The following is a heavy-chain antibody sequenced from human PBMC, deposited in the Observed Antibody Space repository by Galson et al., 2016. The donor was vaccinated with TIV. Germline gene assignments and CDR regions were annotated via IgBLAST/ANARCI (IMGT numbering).Heavy chain of an antibody. CDR2: ISWNSRNI. CDR1: GFTFEDYA. J-gene: IGHJ6*02. V-gene: IGHV3-9*01. CDR3: VKDTRGGCDNANCYTYNFYYYGVDV. D-gene: IGHD1-1*01. Sequence: SLRLSCAASGFTFEDYAMHWVRQIPGKGLEWVSGISWNSRNIAYAESVKGRVTISRDNAKSSVYLQMNSLRPEDTALYHCVKDTRGGCDNANCYTYNFYYYGVDVWSQGTTVTVSS.